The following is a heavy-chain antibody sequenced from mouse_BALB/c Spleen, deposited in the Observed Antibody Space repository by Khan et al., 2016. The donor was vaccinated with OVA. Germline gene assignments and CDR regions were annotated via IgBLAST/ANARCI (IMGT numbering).Heavy chain of an antibody. CDR3: ARDGSRYNYAMDY. D-gene: IGHD2-3*01. Sequence: EVKLQESGPGLVKPSQSLSLTCTVTGYSITSDYAWNWIRQFPGNKLVWMGYISYSGSTNYTPALKSRISITRDTSKNTFFLQLNSVTTEDTATYYCARDGSRYNYAMDYWGQGTSVTVSS. CDR2: ISYSGST. V-gene: IGHV3-2*02. CDR1: GYSITSDYA. J-gene: IGHJ4*01.